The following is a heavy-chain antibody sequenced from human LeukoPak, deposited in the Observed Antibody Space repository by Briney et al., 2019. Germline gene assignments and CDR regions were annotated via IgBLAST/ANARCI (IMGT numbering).Heavy chain of an antibody. CDR1: GFTFSSYA. CDR2: INQNGGVK. J-gene: IGHJ4*02. D-gene: IGHD4-23*01. Sequence: PGGSQRLSCAASGFTFSSYAMTWVRQAPGKGLEWVATINQNGGVKYYVDSVKGRFTISRDNAKTSLFLQMNSLRIDDTAMYYCTRTVNSASDFWGQGTLVTVSS. CDR3: TRTVNSASDF. V-gene: IGHV3-7*03.